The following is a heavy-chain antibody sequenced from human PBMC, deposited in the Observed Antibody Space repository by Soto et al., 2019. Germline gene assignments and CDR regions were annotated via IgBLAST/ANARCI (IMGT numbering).Heavy chain of an antibody. CDR2: IGGDGEST. CDR1: GFTFSRYA. D-gene: IGHD4-17*01. Sequence: GGSLRLSCAASGFTFSRYAMSWVRQIPGKGLECVSAIGGDGESTHYADSVKGRFTISRDNSKNTLYLQLNSLRVEDTAVYYCAKVGGLDPWGQGTLVTLSS. CDR3: AKVGGLDP. J-gene: IGHJ5*02. V-gene: IGHV3-23*01.